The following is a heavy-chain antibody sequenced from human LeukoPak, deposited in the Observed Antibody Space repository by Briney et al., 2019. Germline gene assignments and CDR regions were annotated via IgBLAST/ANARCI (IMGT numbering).Heavy chain of an antibody. V-gene: IGHV3-49*04. D-gene: IGHD2-2*02. J-gene: IGHJ4*02. CDR1: GFTFGDYA. CDR3: YRYCSSTSCYRDFDY. Sequence: GSLRLSCTASGFTFGDYAMSWVRQAPGKGLEWVGFIRSKAYGGTTEYAASVKGRFTISRDDSKSIAYLQMNSPKTEDTAVYYCYRYCSSTSCYRDFDYWGQGTLVTVSS. CDR2: IRSKAYGGTT.